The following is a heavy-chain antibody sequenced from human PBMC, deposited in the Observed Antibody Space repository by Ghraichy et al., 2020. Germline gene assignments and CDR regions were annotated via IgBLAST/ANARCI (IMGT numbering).Heavy chain of an antibody. CDR3: VLFTRRSGTNY. CDR1: GFIFSSYW. V-gene: IGHV3-7*01. D-gene: IGHD6-19*01. CDR2: IAHDGSEK. J-gene: IGHJ4*02. Sequence: GSLRLSCAASGFIFSSYWMSWVRQAPGKGLEWVANIAHDGSEKYYVDSVKGRFTISRDNGKNSMDLQMNSLRAEDTAVYYCVLFTRRSGTNYWGQGTLVTVSS.